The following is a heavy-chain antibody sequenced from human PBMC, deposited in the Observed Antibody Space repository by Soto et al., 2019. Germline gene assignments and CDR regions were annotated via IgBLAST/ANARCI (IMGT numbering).Heavy chain of an antibody. Sequence: QLVESGGGVVQPGRSLRLSCVASGFTLSSYAFHWVRQAPGKGLERVTLISYDGSKKYYADLVTGRFTISRDNAKNTVYLEMNSLREEDTATYYCARGSRDAYNPIDYWGQGSLVTVSS. V-gene: IGHV3-30-3*01. CDR1: GFTLSSYA. CDR2: ISYDGSKK. J-gene: IGHJ4*02. CDR3: ARGSRDAYNPIDY. D-gene: IGHD3-10*01.